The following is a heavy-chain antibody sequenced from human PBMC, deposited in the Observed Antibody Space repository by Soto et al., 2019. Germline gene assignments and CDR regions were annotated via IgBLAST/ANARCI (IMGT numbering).Heavy chain of an antibody. J-gene: IGHJ4*02. CDR1: GFTFSGSA. CDR2: IRSKANSYAT. D-gene: IGHD6-13*01. CDR3: TAFTGYSSSWYGPSDRKESFDY. Sequence: GGSLRLSCAASGFTFSGSAMHWVRQASGKGLEWVGRIRSKANSYATAYAASVKGRFTISRDDSKNTAYLQMNSLKTEDTAVYYCTAFTGYSSSWYGPSDRKESFDYWGQGTLVTVS. V-gene: IGHV3-73*01.